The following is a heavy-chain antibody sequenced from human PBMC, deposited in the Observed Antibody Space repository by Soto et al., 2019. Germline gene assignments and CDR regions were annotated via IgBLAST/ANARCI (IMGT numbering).Heavy chain of an antibody. J-gene: IGHJ6*03. D-gene: IGHD2-15*01. Sequence: QVQLVQSGAEVKKPGASVKVSCKASGYTFTGYYMHWVRQAPGQGLEWMGWINPNSGGTNYAQKFQGWVTMTRDTSISTAYLELSRLRSDDTAVDYCARDSGIECSGGSCYYYYYYMDVWGKGTTVTVSS. CDR1: GYTFTGYY. CDR2: INPNSGGT. CDR3: ARDSGIECSGGSCYYYYYYMDV. V-gene: IGHV1-2*04.